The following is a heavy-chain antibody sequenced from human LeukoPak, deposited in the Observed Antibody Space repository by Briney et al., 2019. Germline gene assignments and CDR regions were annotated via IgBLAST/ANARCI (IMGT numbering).Heavy chain of an antibody. CDR1: GGSISSAGYF. CDR3: ARVAYDSSGYENYFDY. J-gene: IGHJ4*02. V-gene: IGHV4-31*03. D-gene: IGHD3-22*01. Sequence: PSETLSLTCIVSGGSISSAGYFWSWIRQPPGKGLEWIGYIYYNGNTYYNPSLKSRVTISVDKSKNQFSLKLSSVTAADTAVYYCARVAYDSSGYENYFDYWGQGTLVTVSS. CDR2: IYYNGNT.